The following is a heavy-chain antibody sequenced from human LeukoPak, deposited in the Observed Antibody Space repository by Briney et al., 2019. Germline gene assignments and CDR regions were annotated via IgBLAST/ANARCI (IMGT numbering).Heavy chain of an antibody. CDR1: GXTVSSNY. CDR3: VRGDYGDYCLFDY. D-gene: IGHD4-17*01. Sequence: GGSLRLSCAASGXTVSSNYMGGVHQAPPKGLAWVSVIYIVGSTYYADSVKHRFTISRHNSKHKLYLPMNSLRAEDTPGYDCVRGDYGDYCLFDYWGQGTLVAVSS. CDR2: IYIVGST. J-gene: IGHJ4*02. V-gene: IGHV3-53*01.